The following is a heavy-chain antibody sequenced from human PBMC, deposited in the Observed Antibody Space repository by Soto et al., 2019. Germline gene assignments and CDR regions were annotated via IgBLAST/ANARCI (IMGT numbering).Heavy chain of an antibody. Sequence: EVQLVQSAAEVKKPGESLKISCKGSGYTFTNYWIGWVRQMPGKGLEWMGIIFPGDSETRYSPSFQGQVTMSADKSISTAYLQWSSLKASDSATYYCARKCYYGAGTLDYWGQGTLVTVSS. J-gene: IGHJ4*02. CDR3: ARKCYYGAGTLDY. CDR2: IFPGDSET. V-gene: IGHV5-51*01. CDR1: GYTFTNYW. D-gene: IGHD3-10*01.